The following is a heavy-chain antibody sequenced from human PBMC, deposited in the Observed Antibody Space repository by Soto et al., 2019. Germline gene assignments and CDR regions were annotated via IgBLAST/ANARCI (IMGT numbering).Heavy chain of an antibody. J-gene: IGHJ4*02. Sequence: EVQLLESGGGLVQPGGSLRLSCAASGFTFSSSAMRWVRRAPGEGLEWVSAITGGGGGTYYADSVKGRFTISRDNSKNTLYMQMNSLRAEYTAVYYCAKGSGSARPYYFDYWGQGTLVTVSS. CDR3: AKGSGSARPYYFDY. CDR1: GFTFSSSA. D-gene: IGHD2-2*01. V-gene: IGHV3-23*01. CDR2: ITGGGGGT.